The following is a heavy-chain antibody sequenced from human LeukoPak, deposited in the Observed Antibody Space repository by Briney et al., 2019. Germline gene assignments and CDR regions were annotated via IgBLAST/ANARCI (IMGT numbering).Heavy chain of an antibody. V-gene: IGHV6-1*01. CDR2: TYYRSKWYN. CDR3: ARVDLLLWFGEPTVRNWFDP. Sequence: SQTLSLTCAISGDSVSSNSAAWNWIRQSPSRGLEWLGRTYYRSKWYNDYAVSVKSRITINPDTSKNQLSLQLNSVTPEDTAVYYCARVDLLLWFGEPTVRNWFDPWGQGTLVTVSS. CDR1: GDSVSSNSAA. D-gene: IGHD3-10*01. J-gene: IGHJ5*02.